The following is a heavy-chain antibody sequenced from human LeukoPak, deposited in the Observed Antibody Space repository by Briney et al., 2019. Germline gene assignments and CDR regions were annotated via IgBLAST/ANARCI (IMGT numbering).Heavy chain of an antibody. J-gene: IGHJ4*02. CDR1: GFTFTNYA. CDR3: ARGAYDSSGYLDY. V-gene: IGHV3-66*01. D-gene: IGHD3-22*01. Sequence: GGSLRLSCAASGFTFTNYAMNWVRQAPGQGLERVSVIYSGGSTYYADSVKGRFTIPRDNFKNPLYLQMNSLRAEDTAVYYCARGAYDSSGYLDYWGQGTLVTVSS. CDR2: IYSGGST.